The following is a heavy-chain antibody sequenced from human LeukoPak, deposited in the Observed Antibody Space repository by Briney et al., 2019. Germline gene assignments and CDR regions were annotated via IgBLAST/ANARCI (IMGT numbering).Heavy chain of an antibody. CDR3: ARVHCSGGSCYWFDP. CDR1: GGSISSGGYS. D-gene: IGHD2-15*01. V-gene: IGHV4-30-2*01. Sequence: SETLSLTCAVSGGSISSGGYSWSWIRQPPGKGLELIGYIYHSGSTYYNPSLKSRVTISVDRSKNQFSLKLSSVTAADTAVYYCARVHCSGGSCYWFDPWGQGTLVTVSS. CDR2: IYHSGST. J-gene: IGHJ5*02.